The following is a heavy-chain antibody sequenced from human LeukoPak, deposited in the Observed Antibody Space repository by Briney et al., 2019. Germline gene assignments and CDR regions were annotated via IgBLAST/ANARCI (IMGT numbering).Heavy chain of an antibody. CDR2: IYYSGST. J-gene: IGHJ4*02. CDR1: GGSISSYY. V-gene: IGHV4-59*12. D-gene: IGHD2-2*01. CDR3: ARGLGYCSSTSCWLDY. Sequence: SETLSLTCTVSGGSISSYYWSWIRQPPGKGLEWIGYIYYSGSTNYNPSLKSRVTISVDTSKNQFSLKLSSVTAADTAVYYCARGLGYCSSTSCWLDYWGQGTLVTVSS.